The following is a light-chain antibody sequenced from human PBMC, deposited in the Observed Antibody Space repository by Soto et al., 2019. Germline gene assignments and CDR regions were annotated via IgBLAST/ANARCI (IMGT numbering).Light chain of an antibody. CDR2: DNN. J-gene: IGLJ1*01. Sequence: QSVLTQPPSVSGAPGQRVTISCTGSSSNIGAGYDVHWYQQLPGTAPKLLIYDNNNRPSGVPDRISGSKSGTSASLAITGLQAEDEADYYCQSYDTSLSGSCVFGTGTQLTVL. CDR3: QSYDTSLSGSCV. CDR1: SSNIGAGYD. V-gene: IGLV1-40*01.